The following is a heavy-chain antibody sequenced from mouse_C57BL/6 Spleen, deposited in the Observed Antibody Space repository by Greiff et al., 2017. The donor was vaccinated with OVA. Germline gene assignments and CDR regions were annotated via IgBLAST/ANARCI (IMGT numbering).Heavy chain of an antibody. D-gene: IGHD2-3*01. Sequence: VQVVESGPELVKPGASVKISCKASGYAFSSSWMNWVKQRPGKGLEWIGRIYPGDGDTNYNGKFKGKATLTADKSSSTAYMQLSSLTSEDSAVYFCARSYDGFFAYWGQGTLVTVSA. CDR2: IYPGDGDT. J-gene: IGHJ3*01. CDR1: GYAFSSSW. CDR3: ARSYDGFFAY. V-gene: IGHV1-82*01.